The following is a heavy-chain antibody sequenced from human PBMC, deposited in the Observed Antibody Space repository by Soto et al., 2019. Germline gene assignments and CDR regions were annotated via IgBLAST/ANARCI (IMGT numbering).Heavy chain of an antibody. D-gene: IGHD3-3*01. CDR3: ATPVVRFLEWTTDY. Sequence: PGRSLRLSCAASGFTFSSYSMNWVRQAPGKGLEWISYITNGGTTIYYADSVKGRFTISRDNAKNSLYLHMSSLRDDDTAVYYCATPVVRFLEWTTDYWGQGTLVTVSS. V-gene: IGHV3-48*02. CDR2: ITNGGTTI. CDR1: GFTFSSYS. J-gene: IGHJ4*02.